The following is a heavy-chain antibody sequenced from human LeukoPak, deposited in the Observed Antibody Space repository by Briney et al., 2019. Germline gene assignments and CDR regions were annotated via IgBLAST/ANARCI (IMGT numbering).Heavy chain of an antibody. CDR1: GGSISSNSYY. D-gene: IGHD3-10*01. J-gene: IGHJ5*02. Sequence: SETLSLTCAVSGGSISSNSYYWGWIRQPPGKGLEWIGSIYHSGSTYYNPSLKSRVTISVDTSKNQFSLKLSSVTAADTAVYYCARVFITMVRGAIISPNWFDPWGQGTLVTVSS. CDR2: IYHSGST. CDR3: ARVFITMVRGAIISPNWFDP. V-gene: IGHV4-39*07.